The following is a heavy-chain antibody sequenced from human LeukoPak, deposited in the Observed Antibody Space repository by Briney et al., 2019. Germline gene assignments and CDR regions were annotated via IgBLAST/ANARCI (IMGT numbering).Heavy chain of an antibody. CDR3: ARWAGGSYRYFDY. J-gene: IGHJ4*02. CDR2: IYHSGST. CDR1: GGSISSSNW. D-gene: IGHD3-16*02. Sequence: SGPLSLTCAVSGGSISSSNWWSWVGQPPGKGLEWIGEIYHSGSTNYNPSLKSPVTISVDTSKTQFSLKLSSVTAADTAVYYSARWAGGSYRYFDYWGQGTLLTVSS. V-gene: IGHV4-4*02.